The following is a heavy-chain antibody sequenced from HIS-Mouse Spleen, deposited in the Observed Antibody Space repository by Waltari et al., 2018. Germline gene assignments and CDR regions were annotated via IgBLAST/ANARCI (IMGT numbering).Heavy chain of an antibody. J-gene: IGHJ3*02. D-gene: IGHD1-1*01. CDR1: GFTFSSYA. V-gene: IGHV3-30-3*01. CDR2: ISYDGSNK. Sequence: QVQLVESGGVVVQPGRSLRLSCAASGFTFSSYAMHWVRQAPGKGLEWVAVISYDGSNKYYADSVEGRFTISRDNSKNTLYLQMNSLRAEDTAVYYCARDLEPQLEAFDIWGQGTMVTVSS. CDR3: ARDLEPQLEAFDI.